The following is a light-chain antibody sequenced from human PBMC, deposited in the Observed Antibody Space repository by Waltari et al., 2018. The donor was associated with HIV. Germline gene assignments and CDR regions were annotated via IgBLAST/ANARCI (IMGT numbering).Light chain of an antibody. Sequence: SAELTQPPSVSVSPGQTATITCPGDALPKQYTHWYQQKSGQTPVLLIHKDTERPSGIPERFSGSSSGTIVTLTISGVQAEDEADYYCQSADATGSSVLFGGGTKLTVL. CDR1: ALPKQY. J-gene: IGLJ2*01. CDR2: KDT. V-gene: IGLV3-25*03. CDR3: QSADATGSSVL.